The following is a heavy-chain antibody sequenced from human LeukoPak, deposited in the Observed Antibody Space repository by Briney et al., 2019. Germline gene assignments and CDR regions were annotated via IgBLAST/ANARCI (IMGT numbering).Heavy chain of an antibody. J-gene: IGHJ4*02. CDR1: GYTFTSYG. Sequence: ALVKVSCKASGYTFTSYGISWVRQAPGQGLEWMGWISAYNGNTNYAQKLQGRVTMTTDTSTSTAYMELRSLRSDDTAVYYCASSSSGWYDGLGDYWGQGTLVTVSS. CDR2: ISAYNGNT. D-gene: IGHD6-19*01. V-gene: IGHV1-18*01. CDR3: ASSSSGWYDGLGDY.